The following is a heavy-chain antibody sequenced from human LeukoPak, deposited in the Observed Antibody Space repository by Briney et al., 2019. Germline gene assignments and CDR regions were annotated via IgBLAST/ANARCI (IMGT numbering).Heavy chain of an antibody. D-gene: IGHD1-26*01. J-gene: IGHJ4*02. CDR2: ISWRSSDI. CDR3: ARVIVGGSYSLFDY. V-gene: IGHV3-21*01. Sequence: GGSLRLSCVASGFTLSSYMKWVRQAPGKRLEWVSSISWRSSDIEYADSVKGRFTISRDIDKKSLYLQMNSLRAEDTAVYYCARVIVGGSYSLFDYWGQGTLVTVSS. CDR1: GFTLSSY.